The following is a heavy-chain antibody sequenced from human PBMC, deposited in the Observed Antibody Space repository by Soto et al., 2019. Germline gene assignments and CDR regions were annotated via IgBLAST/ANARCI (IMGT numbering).Heavy chain of an antibody. J-gene: IGHJ4*02. CDR2: IKQDGSEI. Sequence: GGSLRLSCAASGFTFSRYWMTWVRQAPGKGLEWVANIKQDGSEIYYVDSVKGRFTISRDNAENSLYLQMNSLRAEDTAVYYCARDPVCSGGSCYDYWGQGTLVTVSS. D-gene: IGHD2-15*01. CDR3: ARDPVCSGGSCYDY. CDR1: GFTFSRYW. V-gene: IGHV3-7*01.